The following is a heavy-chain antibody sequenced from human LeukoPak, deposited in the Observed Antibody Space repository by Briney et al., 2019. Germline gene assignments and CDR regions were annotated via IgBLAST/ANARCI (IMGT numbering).Heavy chain of an antibody. CDR1: GFTFRDYA. D-gene: IGHD2-21*01. Sequence: GGSLRLSCTASGFTFRDYAMSWVRQAPGKGLEWVGFIRSKAYGGTTEFAASVKGRFIISRDDSKSIAYLQMNSLKTEDTAVYYCTRIASGPPYYYMDVWGKGTTVTISS. CDR2: IRSKAYGGTT. V-gene: IGHV3-49*04. CDR3: TRIASGPPYYYMDV. J-gene: IGHJ6*03.